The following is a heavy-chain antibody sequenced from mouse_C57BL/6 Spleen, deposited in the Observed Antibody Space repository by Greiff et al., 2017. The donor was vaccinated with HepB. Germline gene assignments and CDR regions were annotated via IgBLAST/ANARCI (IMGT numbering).Heavy chain of an antibody. CDR3: ARGGGGYEGYFDV. J-gene: IGHJ1*03. CDR1: GYTFTDYY. V-gene: IGHV1-19*01. D-gene: IGHD2-2*01. CDR2: INPYNGGT. Sequence: VQLQQSGPVLVKPGASVKMSCKASGYTFTDYYMNWVKQSHGKSLEWIGVINPYNGGTSYNQTFKGKATLTVDKSSSTAYMELNSLTSEDSAVYYCARGGGGYEGYFDVWGTGTTVTVSS.